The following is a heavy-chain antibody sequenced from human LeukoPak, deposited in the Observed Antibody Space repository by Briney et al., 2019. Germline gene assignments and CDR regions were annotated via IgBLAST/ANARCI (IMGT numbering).Heavy chain of an antibody. CDR3: ARVSYDFWSGGRLDWFDP. Sequence: PGGSLRLSCAASGFTFSSYWMHWVRQAPGKGLVWVSRINSDGSSTSYADSVKGRFTISRDNAKNTLYLQMNSLRAEDTAVYYCARVSYDFWSGGRLDWFDPWGRGTLVTVSS. D-gene: IGHD3-3*01. J-gene: IGHJ5*02. CDR2: INSDGSST. V-gene: IGHV3-74*01. CDR1: GFTFSSYW.